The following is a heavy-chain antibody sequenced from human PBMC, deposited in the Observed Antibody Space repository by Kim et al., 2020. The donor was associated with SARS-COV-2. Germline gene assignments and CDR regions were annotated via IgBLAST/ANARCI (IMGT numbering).Heavy chain of an antibody. Sequence: GGSLRLSCAASGFTFSSYAMTWVRQAPGKGLEWVSSITGNGADTSHADSVKRRFTISRDNSMNTLSLQMISLEAEDTAIYYCARASGGYYETSGYPFDYWGHGTLV. D-gene: IGHD3-16*01. CDR3: ARASGGYYETSGYPFDY. CDR1: GFTFSSYA. CDR2: ITGNGADT. V-gene: IGHV3-23*01. J-gene: IGHJ4*01.